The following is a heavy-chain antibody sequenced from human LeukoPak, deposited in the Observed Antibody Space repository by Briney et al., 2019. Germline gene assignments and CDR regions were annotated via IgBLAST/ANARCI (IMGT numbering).Heavy chain of an antibody. Sequence: SETLSLTCTVSGGSISSSSYYWGWIRQPPGKGLEWIGSIYYSGSTYYNPSLKSRVTISVDTSKNQFSLKLSSVTAADTAVYYCARLRFSGGNPFDYWGQGTLVTVSS. D-gene: IGHD3-16*01. J-gene: IGHJ4*02. CDR2: IYYSGST. V-gene: IGHV4-39*01. CDR1: GGSISSSSYY. CDR3: ARLRFSGGNPFDY.